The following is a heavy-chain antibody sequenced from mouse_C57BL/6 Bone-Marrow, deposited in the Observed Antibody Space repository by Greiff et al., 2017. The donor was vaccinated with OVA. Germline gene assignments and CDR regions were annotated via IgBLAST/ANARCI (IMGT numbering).Heavy chain of an antibody. CDR1: GYTFTDYY. Sequence: EVQLQQSGPELVKPGASVKISCKASGYTFTDYYMNWVKQSHGKSLEWIGDINPNNGGTSYNQKFKGKATLTVDKSSSTAYMELRSLTSEDSAVYYCVTTVVARGGVDYWGQGTTLTVSS. CDR2: INPNNGGT. V-gene: IGHV1-26*01. CDR3: VTTVVARGGVDY. J-gene: IGHJ2*01. D-gene: IGHD1-1*01.